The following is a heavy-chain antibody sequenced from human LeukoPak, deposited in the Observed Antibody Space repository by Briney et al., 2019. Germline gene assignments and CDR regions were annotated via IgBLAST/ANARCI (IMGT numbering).Heavy chain of an antibody. J-gene: IGHJ4*02. CDR1: GDSISSGSFY. V-gene: IGHV4-61*02. Sequence: TSETLSLTCTVSGDSISSGSFYWSRIRQAAGKGLEWIGRVSSSGRTTYHPSLKSRVTISVDTSKNQFSLKLSSVTAADTAVYYCARHNRRDGYNSALWDRFDYWGQGTLVTVSS. D-gene: IGHD5-24*01. CDR3: ARHNRRDGYNSALWDRFDY. CDR2: VSSSGRT.